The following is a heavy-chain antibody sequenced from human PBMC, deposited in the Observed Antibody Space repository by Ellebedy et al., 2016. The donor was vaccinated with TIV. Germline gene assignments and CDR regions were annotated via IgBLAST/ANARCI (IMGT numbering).Heavy chain of an antibody. D-gene: IGHD5-12*01. CDR3: ARVRGEWLRGAFDI. CDR1: GFTFSSYS. J-gene: IGHJ3*02. CDR2: ISSSSSTI. Sequence: GESLKISCAASGFTFSSYSMNWVRQAPGKGLECVSHISSSSSTIYYADSVKGRFTISRDSAKNSLYLQMNSLRDEDTAVYYCARVRGEWLRGAFDIWGQGTMVTVSS. V-gene: IGHV3-48*02.